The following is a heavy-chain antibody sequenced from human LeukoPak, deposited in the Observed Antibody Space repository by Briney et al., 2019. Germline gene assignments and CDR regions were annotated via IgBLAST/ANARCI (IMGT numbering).Heavy chain of an antibody. CDR2: ISAYNGNT. Sequence: ASVKVSCKASGYTFTSYGISWVRQAPGQELEWMGWISAYNGNTNYAQKFQGRVTMTRDMSTSTVYMELSSLRSEDTAVYYCAREPRGYSYGRRFDYWGQGTLVTVSS. CDR1: GYTFTSYG. V-gene: IGHV1-18*01. J-gene: IGHJ4*02. CDR3: AREPRGYSYGRRFDY. D-gene: IGHD5-18*01.